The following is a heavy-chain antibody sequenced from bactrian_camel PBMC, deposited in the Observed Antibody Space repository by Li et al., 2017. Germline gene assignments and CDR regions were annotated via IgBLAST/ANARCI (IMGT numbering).Heavy chain of an antibody. Sequence: DVQLVESGGGLVQPGGSLRLSCAASGFTFSSFAMSWVRQAPGKGLEWISSIDSDGRDTYYADSGKGRFTISRANAKNTIFLQMNDLKPEDTAVYYCGAHYTGFDYSRECDLDFPYSGRGTQVTVS. CDR2: IDSDGRDT. D-gene: IGHD2*01. CDR3: GAHYTGFDYSRECDLDFPY. CDR1: GFTFSSFA. J-gene: IGHJ6*01. V-gene: IGHV3S2*01.